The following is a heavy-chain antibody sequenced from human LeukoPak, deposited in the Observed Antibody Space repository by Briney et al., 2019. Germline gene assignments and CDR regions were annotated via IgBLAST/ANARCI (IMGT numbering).Heavy chain of an antibody. CDR1: GFTFSSYA. V-gene: IGHV3-30-3*01. D-gene: IGHD5-24*01. CDR2: ISYDGSNK. Sequence: PGGSLGLSCAASGFTFSSYAMHWVRQAPGKGLEWVAVISYDGSNKYYADSVKGRFTISRDNSKNTLYLQMNSLRAEDTAVYYCAREEMATSPGHAFDIWGQGTMVTVSS. CDR3: AREEMATSPGHAFDI. J-gene: IGHJ3*02.